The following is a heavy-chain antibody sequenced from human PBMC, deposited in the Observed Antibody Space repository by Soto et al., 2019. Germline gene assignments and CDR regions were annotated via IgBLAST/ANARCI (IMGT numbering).Heavy chain of an antibody. D-gene: IGHD6-13*01. CDR2: ISWNSGNI. CDR3: AKGDSSTYIYYFAS. CDR1: GFTFDDYA. Sequence: GGSLRLSCAASGFTFDDYAMHWVRQAPGKGLEWVSGISWNSGNIGYADSVKGRITISRDNAENSLYLQMNSLRTEDTAFYYCAKGDSSTYIYYFASWGQGTLVTVSS. J-gene: IGHJ4*02. V-gene: IGHV3-9*01.